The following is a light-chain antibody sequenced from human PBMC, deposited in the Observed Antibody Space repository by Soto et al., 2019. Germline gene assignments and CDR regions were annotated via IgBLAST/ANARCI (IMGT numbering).Light chain of an antibody. V-gene: IGLV2-14*03. CDR1: SSDVGSTFNY. CDR3: SAYSTGSTPVL. J-gene: IGLJ3*02. Sequence: QSALTQPASVSGSPGQSITISCTGTSSDVGSTFNYVSWYQHHPGKAPRLIMSDVNHRPSGVSDRFSGSKSGNTASLPISGLQAEDEAHYFCSAYSTGSTPVLFGGGTKLTVL. CDR2: DVN.